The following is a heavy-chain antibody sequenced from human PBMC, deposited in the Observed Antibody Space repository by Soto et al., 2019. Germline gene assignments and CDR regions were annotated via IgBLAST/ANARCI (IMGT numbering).Heavy chain of an antibody. CDR1: GFTFSSYA. V-gene: IGHV3-23*01. CDR3: AIPTGSWYGPFDY. J-gene: IGHJ4*02. CDR2: ISGSGGST. D-gene: IGHD6-13*01. Sequence: PGGSLRLSCAASGFTFSSYAMSWVRQAPGKGLEWVSAISGSGGSTYYADSVKGRFTISRDNSKNTLYLQMNSLRAEDTAVYYCAIPTGSWYGPFDYWGQGTLVTVSS.